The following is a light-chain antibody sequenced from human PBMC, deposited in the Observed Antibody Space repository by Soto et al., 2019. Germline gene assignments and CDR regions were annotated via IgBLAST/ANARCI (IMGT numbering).Light chain of an antibody. CDR1: QSISSW. CDR3: QQYNSYSPWP. Sequence: DIHMTQSPSTLSASVGDRVTITCRASQSISSWLAWYQQKPGKAPKLLIYDASSLESGVPSRFSGSGSGTEFTLTISSLQPDDFATYYCQQYNSYSPWPFGQGTKVDIK. J-gene: IGKJ1*01. CDR2: DAS. V-gene: IGKV1-5*01.